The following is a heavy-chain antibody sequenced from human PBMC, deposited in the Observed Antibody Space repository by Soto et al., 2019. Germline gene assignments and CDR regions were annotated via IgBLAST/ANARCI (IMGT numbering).Heavy chain of an antibody. CDR1: GFIFSNYA. J-gene: IGHJ6*02. D-gene: IGHD6-6*01. V-gene: IGHV3-33*01. CDR3: ARDKFTSSSGMDV. Sequence: GGSPRLSCAASGFIFSNYAMHWVRQAPGKGLEWVAVLWNDGSNKYYAESVKGRFTISRDNSKNTLDLQMNSLRAEDTAVYYCARDKFTSSSGMDVWGQGTTVTVSS. CDR2: LWNDGSNK.